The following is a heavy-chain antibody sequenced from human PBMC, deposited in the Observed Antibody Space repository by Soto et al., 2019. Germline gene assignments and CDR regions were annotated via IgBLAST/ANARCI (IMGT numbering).Heavy chain of an antibody. V-gene: IGHV3-9*01. D-gene: IGHD3-3*01. CDR3: LKDGLTSLFGLVYDGSNI. J-gene: IGHJ3*02. CDR2: VTWNSGTI. Sequence: EVQLVESGEGWVQPGSPLRLSCVASGFTFGDYGMHWVRQAQGRGPEGVSGVTWNSGTIAYAETVKGRFTISRDNAKNSLYLQMNSLRAEDTALYYCLKDGLTSLFGLVYDGSNIWGHGTMVIVSS. CDR1: GFTFGDYG.